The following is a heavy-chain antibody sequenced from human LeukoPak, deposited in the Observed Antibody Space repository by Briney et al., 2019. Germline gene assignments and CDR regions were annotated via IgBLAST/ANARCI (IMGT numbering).Heavy chain of an antibody. J-gene: IGHJ5*02. CDR1: GFSLNIYD. V-gene: IGHV3-21*01. CDR2: TGLSSSYI. D-gene: IGHD2-15*01. CDR3: ARERSYCSGATCSLDL. Sequence: GSLRLSCAASGFSLNIYDMVWVRQAPGKGLEWIASTGLSSSYIGYADSVKGRFSISRGNGENSVYLQMNSLRAEDTAVYFCARERSYCSGATCSLDLWGQGTLVTVSS.